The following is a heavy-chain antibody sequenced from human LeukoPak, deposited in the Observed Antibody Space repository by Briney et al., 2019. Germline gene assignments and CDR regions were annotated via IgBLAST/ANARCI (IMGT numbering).Heavy chain of an antibody. Sequence: GGSLRLSCAASGFTFSSYAMSWVRQPPGKGLECISDFSGSGGSTYYADSVKGRITISRDNAKNSLYLQMNSVRAEDTAVYYCARAGYYYDSSGQFDYWGEGTVVIVSS. CDR2: FSGSGGST. D-gene: IGHD3-22*01. V-gene: IGHV3-23*01. J-gene: IGHJ4*02. CDR1: GFTFSSYA. CDR3: ARAGYYYDSSGQFDY.